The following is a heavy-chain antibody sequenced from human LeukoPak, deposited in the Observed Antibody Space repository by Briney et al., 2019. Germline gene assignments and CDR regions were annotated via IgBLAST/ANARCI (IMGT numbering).Heavy chain of an antibody. J-gene: IGHJ4*02. CDR1: GGSISSYY. CDR3: ARDLNYYDSSGFWDY. D-gene: IGHD3-22*01. Sequence: SETLSLTCTVSGGSISSYYWSWIRQPPGKGLEWIGSIYHSGSTYYNPSLKSRVTISVDTSKNQFSLKLSSVTAADTAVYYCARDLNYYDSSGFWDYWGQGTLVTVSS. CDR2: IYHSGST. V-gene: IGHV4-38-2*02.